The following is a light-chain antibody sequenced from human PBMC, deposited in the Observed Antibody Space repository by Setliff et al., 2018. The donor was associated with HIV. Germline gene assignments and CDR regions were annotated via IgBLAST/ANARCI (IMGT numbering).Light chain of an antibody. CDR1: SSDVGSYNL. Sequence: LTQPASVSESPGQSITISCTGTSSDVGSYNLVSWYRQYPGKAPTLMIYEVSRRPSGVSNRFSGSKSGNTASLTISGLQAEDEADYYCCSYAGSSTFAVFGGGTQLTVL. CDR2: EVS. CDR3: CSYAGSSTFAV. V-gene: IGLV2-23*02. J-gene: IGLJ3*02.